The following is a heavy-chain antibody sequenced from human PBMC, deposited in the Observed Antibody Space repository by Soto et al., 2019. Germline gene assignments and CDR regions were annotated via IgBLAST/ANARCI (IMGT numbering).Heavy chain of an antibody. CDR2: IYPGDSET. V-gene: IGHV5-51*01. CDR1: GYNFTTFW. Sequence: GESLKISCKGSGYNFTTFWIGWVRQVPGKGLEWMGIIYPGDSETKYSPDFEGQVTISADRSTNTAYLQWRSLRASDTAMYYCARLGFPGAIYFDSWGLGTLVTVS. J-gene: IGHJ4*02. CDR3: ARLGFPGAIYFDS.